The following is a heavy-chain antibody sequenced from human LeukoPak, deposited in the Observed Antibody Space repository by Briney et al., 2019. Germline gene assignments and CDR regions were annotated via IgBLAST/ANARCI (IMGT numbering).Heavy chain of an antibody. V-gene: IGHV4-39*01. Sequence: SETLSLTCTVSGDSISTSSYYWGWIRQPPGQGLEWLGSIYYSGSTYYNPSLKSRVTISVDTSKNQFSLNLYSVTAADTAVFYCARSYYYDYRQIDYWGQGTLVTVSS. CDR1: GDSISTSSYY. CDR2: IYYSGST. D-gene: IGHD3-22*01. J-gene: IGHJ4*02. CDR3: ARSYYYDYRQIDY.